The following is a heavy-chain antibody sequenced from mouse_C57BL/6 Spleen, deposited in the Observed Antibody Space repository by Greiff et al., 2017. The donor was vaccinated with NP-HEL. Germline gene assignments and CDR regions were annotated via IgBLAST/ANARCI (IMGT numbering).Heavy chain of an antibody. V-gene: IGHV1-15*01. J-gene: IGHJ2*01. CDR3: TRGILRSLFDY. D-gene: IGHD1-1*01. CDR2: IDPETGGT. CDR1: GYTFTDYE. Sequence: VKLQQSGAELVRPGASVTLSCKASGYTFTDYEMHWVKQTPVHGLEWIGAIDPETGGTAYNQKFKGKAILTADKSSSTAYMELRSLTSEDSAVYYCTRGILRSLFDYWGQGTTLTVSS.